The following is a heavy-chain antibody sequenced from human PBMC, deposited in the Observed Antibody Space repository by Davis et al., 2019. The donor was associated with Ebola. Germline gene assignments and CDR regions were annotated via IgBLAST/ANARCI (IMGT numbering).Heavy chain of an antibody. D-gene: IGHD1-26*01. CDR1: GGTFSSYA. CDR2: IIPIFGTA. Sequence: SVKVSCKASGGTFSSYAISWVRQAPGQGLEWMGGIIPIFGTANYAQKFQGRVTITADESTSTAYMELSSLRSEDTAVYYCASYSGSYRTMTEWGQGTLVTVSS. J-gene: IGHJ4*02. CDR3: ASYSGSYRTMTE. V-gene: IGHV1-69*13.